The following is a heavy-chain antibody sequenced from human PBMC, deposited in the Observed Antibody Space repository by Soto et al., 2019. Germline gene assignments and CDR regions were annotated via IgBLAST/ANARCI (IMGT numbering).Heavy chain of an antibody. CDR3: HSQRVFYPNYGLDD. J-gene: IGHJ4*02. CDR1: GGSFSGYY. V-gene: IGHV4-34*01. Sequence: AETLSLTCAVSGGSFSGYYWSWIRQPPGKGLEWIGEINHSGSNNYNPSLKSRVTILVDTSKNHSPLKLSSVTAADTAVYYCHSQRVFYPNYGLDDWGQGTLVTVSS. CDR2: INHSGSN. D-gene: IGHD4-17*01.